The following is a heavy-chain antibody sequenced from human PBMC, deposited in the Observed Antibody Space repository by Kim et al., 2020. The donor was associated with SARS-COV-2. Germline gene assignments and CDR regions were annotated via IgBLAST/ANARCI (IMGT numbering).Heavy chain of an antibody. CDR3: AILSVDTAQHNWFDP. V-gene: IGHV3-48*03. Sequence: GGSLRLSCAASGFTFSSYEMNWVRQAPGKGLEWVSYISSSGSTIYYADSVKGRFTISRDNAKNSLYLQMNSLRAEDTAVYYCAILSVDTAQHNWFDPWDQGTLVTVSS. CDR2: ISSSGSTI. CDR1: GFTFSSYE. J-gene: IGHJ5*02. D-gene: IGHD5-18*01.